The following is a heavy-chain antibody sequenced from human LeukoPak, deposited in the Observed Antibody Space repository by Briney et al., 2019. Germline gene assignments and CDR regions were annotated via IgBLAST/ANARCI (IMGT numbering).Heavy chain of an antibody. CDR2: IYYSGST. Sequence: PSETLSLTCTVSGGSISSYYWSWIRQPPGKGLEWIGYIYYSGSTNYNPSLKSRVTISVDTSKNQFSLKLSSVTAADTAVYYCARLLWFEANLKTANDYWGQGTLVTVSS. CDR3: ARLLWFEANLKTANDY. D-gene: IGHD3-10*01. V-gene: IGHV4-59*01. CDR1: GGSISSYY. J-gene: IGHJ4*02.